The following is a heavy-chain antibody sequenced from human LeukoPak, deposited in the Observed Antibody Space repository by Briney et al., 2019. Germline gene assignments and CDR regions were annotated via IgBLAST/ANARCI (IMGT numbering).Heavy chain of an antibody. D-gene: IGHD5-12*01. CDR3: ARELPRSVATTLHSNDY. V-gene: IGHV1-2*02. J-gene: IGHJ4*02. CDR2: INPNSGGT. Sequence: ASVKVSCKASGYTFTGYYMHWVRQAPGQGLEWIGWINPNSGGTNYAQKFQGRVTMTRDTSISTAYMELSRLRSDDTAVYYCARELPRSVATTLHSNDYWGQGTLVTVSS. CDR1: GYTFTGYY.